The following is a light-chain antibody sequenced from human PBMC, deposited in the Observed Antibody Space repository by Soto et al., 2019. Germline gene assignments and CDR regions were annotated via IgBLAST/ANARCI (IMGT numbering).Light chain of an antibody. V-gene: IGKV1-5*03. J-gene: IGKJ1*01. CDR3: QQYNSQRT. CDR1: QYISSW. Sequence: DIQMTQSPSTLSASVGDRVTITCRASQYISSWLAWYQQKPGKAPKLLIYKASSLESGVPSRFSGSGSGTEFTLTFSSLRPDDFATYYCQQYNSQRTFGQGTKVEIK. CDR2: KAS.